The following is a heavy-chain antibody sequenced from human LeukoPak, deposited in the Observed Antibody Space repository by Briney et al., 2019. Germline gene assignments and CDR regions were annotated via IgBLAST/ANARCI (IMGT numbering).Heavy chain of an antibody. CDR2: INHSGST. CDR3: ARDNDSRDPPHFDY. Sequence: PSETLSLTCAVSGGSFSGYYWSWVRQPPGKGLEWIGEINHSGSTYYNPSLKSRVTISVHTSKNQFSLKLSSVTAADTAVCYCARDNDSRDPPHFDYWGQGTLVTVSS. CDR1: GGSFSGYY. J-gene: IGHJ4*02. V-gene: IGHV4-34*01. D-gene: IGHD3-16*01.